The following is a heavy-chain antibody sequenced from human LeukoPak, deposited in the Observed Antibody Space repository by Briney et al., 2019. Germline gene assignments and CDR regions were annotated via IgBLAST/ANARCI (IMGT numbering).Heavy chain of an antibody. J-gene: IGHJ4*02. CDR1: GGSISSYY. CDR3: ARDPISYAFGGVIADY. D-gene: IGHD3-16*02. Sequence: SETLSLTCAVSGGSISSYYWSWIRQPAGKGLEWIGRIYTSGSTNYNPSLKSRVTMSVDTSKNQFSLKLSSVTAADTAVDYCARDPISYAFGGVIADYWGQGALATVSS. V-gene: IGHV4-4*07. CDR2: IYTSGST.